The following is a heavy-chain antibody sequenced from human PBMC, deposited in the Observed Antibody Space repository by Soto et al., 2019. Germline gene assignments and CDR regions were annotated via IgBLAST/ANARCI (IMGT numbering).Heavy chain of an antibody. Sequence: GGSLILSCAASGFTFSSYAMHWVRQAPGKGLEWVAVISYDGSNKYYADSVKGRFTISRDNSKNTLYLQMNSLRAEDTAVYYCAGPFGAGSLFDYWGQGTLVTVSS. V-gene: IGHV3-30-3*01. CDR3: AGPFGAGSLFDY. D-gene: IGHD3-10*01. J-gene: IGHJ4*02. CDR2: ISYDGSNK. CDR1: GFTFSSYA.